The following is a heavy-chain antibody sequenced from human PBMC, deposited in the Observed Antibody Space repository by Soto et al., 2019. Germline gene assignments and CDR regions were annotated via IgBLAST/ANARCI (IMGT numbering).Heavy chain of an antibody. V-gene: IGHV1-69*02. CDR2: VIPILNMA. Sequence: SVKVSCKASGGTFSTYTISWVRQAPGQGLEWMGRVIPILNMANYAQKFQGRVTMTTDTSTSTAYMELRSLRSDDTAVFYCARGGTVTTYGMDVWGQGTTVTVSS. J-gene: IGHJ6*02. D-gene: IGHD4-17*01. CDR1: GGTFSTYT. CDR3: ARGGTVTTYGMDV.